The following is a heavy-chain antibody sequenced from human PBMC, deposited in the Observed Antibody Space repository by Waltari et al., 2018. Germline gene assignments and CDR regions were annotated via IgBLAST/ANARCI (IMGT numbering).Heavy chain of an antibody. CDR2: ISYCGST. CDR1: GGSISSESSY. CDR3: ARLSYHIVTGYGWFDP. V-gene: IGHV4-39*01. J-gene: IGHJ5*02. D-gene: IGHD3-9*01. Sequence: QLQLQESGPGLVKPSETLSLTCTVSGGSISSESSYWGWIRQPPGKGLEWIGIISYCGSTYYNPSLKSRVTISVDTSKNQFSLKLSSVTAADTAVYYCARLSYHIVTGYGWFDPWGLGTLVTVSS.